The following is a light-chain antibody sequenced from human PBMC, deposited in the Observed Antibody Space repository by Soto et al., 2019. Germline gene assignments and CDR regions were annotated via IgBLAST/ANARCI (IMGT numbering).Light chain of an antibody. CDR1: QSIRSW. CDR3: QQYKSYWT. CDR2: KAS. Sequence: DLQMTQTPSSLSASVGDRVTITCRASQSIRSWLAWYQQKPGKAPKPLIYKASSLESGVPSRFSGSGSGTEFTLTISSLQPDDVATYYCQQYKSYWTFGQGTKVEIK. V-gene: IGKV1-5*03. J-gene: IGKJ1*01.